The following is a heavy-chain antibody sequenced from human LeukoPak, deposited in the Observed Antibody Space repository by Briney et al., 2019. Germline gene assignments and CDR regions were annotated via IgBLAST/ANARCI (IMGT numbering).Heavy chain of an antibody. D-gene: IGHD3-9*01. J-gene: IGHJ4*02. CDR2: ISGSGGRT. Sequence: GGSLRLSCAASGFTFRSYDMSWVRQAPGKGLEWVSGISGSGGRTDYADSVKGRFTISRDNSKNTLYLQMNSLRADDTAVYYCVKDHGWLLYSWGQGTLVTVSS. CDR3: VKDHGWLLYS. V-gene: IGHV3-23*01. CDR1: GFTFRSYD.